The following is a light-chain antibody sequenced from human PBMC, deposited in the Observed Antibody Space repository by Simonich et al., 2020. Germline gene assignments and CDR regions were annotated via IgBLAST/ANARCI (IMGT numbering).Light chain of an antibody. CDR1: QSLLQSDGKTY. CDR2: AVS. Sequence: DIVMTQTPLSLSVTPGQPASISCKSSQSLLQSDGKTYLYWYLQKPGQSPQLLIDAVSNRFSGVPDRFSGSGSGTDFTLKISRVEAEDVGVYYCMQSIQLPRTFGQGTKVEIK. V-gene: IGKV2D-29*02. J-gene: IGKJ1*01. CDR3: MQSIQLPRT.